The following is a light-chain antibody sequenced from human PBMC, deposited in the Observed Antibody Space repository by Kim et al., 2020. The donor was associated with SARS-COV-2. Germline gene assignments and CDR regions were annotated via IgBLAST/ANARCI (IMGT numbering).Light chain of an antibody. Sequence: SYELTQPPSVSVSPGQTATITCSGDTLGDKYACWYQQKPDQSPVLVIYEGTERPSGIPERFSGSKSGTTATLTISGTQSMDEADYFCQAWDSRTVIFGGGTQLTVL. J-gene: IGLJ2*01. V-gene: IGLV3-1*01. CDR2: EGT. CDR3: QAWDSRTVI. CDR1: TLGDKY.